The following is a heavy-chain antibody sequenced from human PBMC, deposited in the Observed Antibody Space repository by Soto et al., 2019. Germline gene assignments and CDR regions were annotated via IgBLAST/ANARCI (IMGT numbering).Heavy chain of an antibody. CDR1: GFTFTNYA. Sequence: GGSLRLSCAASGFTFTNYAMSWVRQAPGKGLDWVSGVRGSGTFAYYADSVKGRFTISRDNSKNTVFLQMNSLRAEDTAIYYCAKDSIKGAYGFWGQGTLVTVSS. CDR3: AKDSIKGAYGF. V-gene: IGHV3-23*01. D-gene: IGHD3-16*01. CDR2: VRGSGTFA. J-gene: IGHJ4*02.